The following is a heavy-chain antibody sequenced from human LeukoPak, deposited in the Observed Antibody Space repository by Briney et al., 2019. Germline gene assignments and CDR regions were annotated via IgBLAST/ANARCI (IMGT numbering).Heavy chain of an antibody. CDR1: GFTFSSYG. CDR3: AKDMGATIRRGMDV. CDR2: INWNSDII. V-gene: IGHV3-9*01. Sequence: GGSLRLSCAASGFTFSSYGMHWVRQAPGKGLEWVSGINWNSDIIGYADSVKGRFTISRDNAKNSLYLQMNSLRTEDTALYYCAKDMGATIRRGMDVWGQGTTVTVSS. D-gene: IGHD1-26*01. J-gene: IGHJ6*02.